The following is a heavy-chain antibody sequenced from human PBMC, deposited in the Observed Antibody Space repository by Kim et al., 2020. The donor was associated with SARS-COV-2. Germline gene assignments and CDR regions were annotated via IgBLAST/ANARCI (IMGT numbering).Heavy chain of an antibody. CDR3: ASAPRSTIFGVVNHFGY. CDR2: IYYSGST. V-gene: IGHV4-31*03. J-gene: IGHJ4*02. CDR1: GGSISSGGYY. D-gene: IGHD3-3*01. Sequence: SETLSLTCTVSGGSISSGGYYWSWIRQHPGKGLEWIGYIYYSGSTYYNPSLKSRVTISVDTSKNQFSLKLSSVTAADTAVYYCASAPRSTIFGVVNHFGYWGQGTLVTVSS.